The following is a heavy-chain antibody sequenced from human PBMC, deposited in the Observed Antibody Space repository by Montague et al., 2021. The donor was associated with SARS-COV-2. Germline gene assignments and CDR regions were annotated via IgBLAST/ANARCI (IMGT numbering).Heavy chain of an antibody. CDR1: GHSISGYY. J-gene: IGHJ4*02. CDR2: IYYSGRT. V-gene: IGHV4-59*08. Sequence: SETLSLTCTVSGHSISGYYWRWIRQPPGKVLEWIGYIYYSGRTNYNPSLKSRVTISVDTSKNQFSLKLSSVTAADTAVYYCARGFDYWGQGTLVTVSS. CDR3: ARGFDY.